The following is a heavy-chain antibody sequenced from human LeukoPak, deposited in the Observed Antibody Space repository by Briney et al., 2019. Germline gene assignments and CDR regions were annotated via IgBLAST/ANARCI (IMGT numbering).Heavy chain of an antibody. J-gene: IGHJ3*02. CDR3: ARDGARRGVDAFDI. V-gene: IGHV4-61*08. Sequence: SETLSLTCTVSGGSISSGGYYWSWIRQPPGKGLEWIGYIYYSGSTNYNPSLKSRVTISVDTSKNQFSLKLSSVTAADTAVYYCARDGARRGVDAFDIWGQGTMVTVSS. CDR1: GGSISSGGYY. D-gene: IGHD1-26*01. CDR2: IYYSGST.